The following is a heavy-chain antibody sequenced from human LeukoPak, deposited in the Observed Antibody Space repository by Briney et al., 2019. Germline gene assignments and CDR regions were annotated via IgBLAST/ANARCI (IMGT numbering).Heavy chain of an antibody. Sequence: PGGSLRLSCAASGFTFDDYAMHWVRQPPGKGLEWVSLISGDGGSTYYADSVKGRFSISRDNRKKSLYLHLDSLRSEDTAFYYCAIAEYGGNYKPPYYG. CDR2: ISGDGGST. CDR3: AIAEYGGNYKPPYYG. D-gene: IGHD4-23*01. J-gene: IGHJ6*01. V-gene: IGHV3-43*02. CDR1: GFTFDDYA.